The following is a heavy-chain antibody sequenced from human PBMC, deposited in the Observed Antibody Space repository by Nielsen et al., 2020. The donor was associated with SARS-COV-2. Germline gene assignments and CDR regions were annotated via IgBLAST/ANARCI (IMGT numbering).Heavy chain of an antibody. Sequence: SETLSLTCTVSGGSISSGGYYWSWIRQHPGKGLEWIGYIYYSGSTYYNPSLKSRVTISVDTSKNQFSLKLSSVTAADTAVYYCARGGGTMIVVSPHDAFDIWGQGTMVTVSS. D-gene: IGHD3-22*01. CDR2: IYYSGST. V-gene: IGHV4-31*03. CDR3: ARGGGTMIVVSPHDAFDI. CDR1: GGSISSGGYY. J-gene: IGHJ3*02.